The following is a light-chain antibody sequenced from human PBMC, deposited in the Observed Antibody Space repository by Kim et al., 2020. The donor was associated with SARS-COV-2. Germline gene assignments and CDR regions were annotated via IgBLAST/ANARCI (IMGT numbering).Light chain of an antibody. J-gene: IGKJ2*01. Sequence: GSPGERATLACRASQSVSSNLARYQQKPCHPPRLLIYGASTRVTGIPARCSGSGSGTEFTLTISSLQSEDFAVYYCQLYNNWPPYTVGQGTKLEI. CDR1: QSVSSN. CDR3: QLYNNWPPYT. CDR2: GAS. V-gene: IGKV3-15*01.